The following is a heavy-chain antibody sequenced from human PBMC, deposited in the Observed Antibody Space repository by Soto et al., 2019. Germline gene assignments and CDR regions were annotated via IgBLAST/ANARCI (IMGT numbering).Heavy chain of an antibody. D-gene: IGHD2-21*01. Sequence: PSDTLSLTFTVSGCSISSGCYYWSWILQHPGKGLEWIGYIYYSGSTYYNPSLKSRVTISVDTSKNQFSLKLSSVTAADTAVYDCARNADYSTYFFGYWGQGTLVTVSS. CDR1: GCSISSGCYY. V-gene: IGHV4-31*03. CDR2: IYYSGST. CDR3: ARNADYSTYFFGY. J-gene: IGHJ4*02.